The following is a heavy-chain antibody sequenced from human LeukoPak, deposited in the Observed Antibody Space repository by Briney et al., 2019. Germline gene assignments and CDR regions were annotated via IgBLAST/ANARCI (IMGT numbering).Heavy chain of an antibody. CDR3: ARGQRFFDY. CDR1: GASVSSSY. V-gene: IGHV4-4*09. CDR2: TYTSGST. Sequence: KSSETPSLTCSVSGASVSSSYWSWIRQSPGTGLEWIAYTYTSGSTNYSPSLKSRVTMSVDMSENQLSLKLSSVAAADTAVYYCARGQRFFDYWGQGSLVTVSS. J-gene: IGHJ4*02.